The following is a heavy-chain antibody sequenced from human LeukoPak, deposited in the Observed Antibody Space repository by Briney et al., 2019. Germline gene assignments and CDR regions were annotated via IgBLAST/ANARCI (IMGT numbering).Heavy chain of an antibody. J-gene: IGHJ4*02. V-gene: IGHV3-30*02. D-gene: IGHD3-16*01. CDR1: GFTFSSYG. CDR2: IRYDGSNK. Sequence: QTGGSLRLSCAASGFTFSSYGMHWVRQAPGKGLEWVAFIRYDGSNKYYADSVKGRFTISRDNSKNTLYLQMNSLRAEDTAVYYCAKVEATNGGVDYWGQGTLVTVSS. CDR3: AKVEATNGGVDY.